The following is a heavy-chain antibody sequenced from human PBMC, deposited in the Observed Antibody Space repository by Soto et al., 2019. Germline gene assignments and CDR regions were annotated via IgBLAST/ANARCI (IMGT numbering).Heavy chain of an antibody. J-gene: IGHJ4*02. V-gene: IGHV3-30-3*01. CDR3: AREIGGTASDF. Sequence: GSLRLSCVASGFIFTDYQMHWVRQAPGKGLEWVGTPDLCAEFVESRFTISRDNSKNTLYLQMTNLRPEDTAVYFCAREIGGTASDFWGQGTMVTVSS. CDR2: TPD. D-gene: IGHD2-21*02. CDR1: GFIFTDYQ.